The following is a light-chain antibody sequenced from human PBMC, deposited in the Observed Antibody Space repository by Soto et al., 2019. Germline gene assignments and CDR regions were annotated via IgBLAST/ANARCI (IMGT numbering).Light chain of an antibody. Sequence: QSVLTQPPSASGSPGQSVTISCTGTTSDVGAYTYVSWYQQHPGNAPKLLIHGVTERPSGVPDRFSGSKSGNTASLTVSGLQTEDEAYYYCSSYAGGNNYVFGTGTKLTVL. CDR3: SSYAGGNNYV. V-gene: IGLV2-8*01. CDR2: GVT. J-gene: IGLJ1*01. CDR1: TSDVGAYTY.